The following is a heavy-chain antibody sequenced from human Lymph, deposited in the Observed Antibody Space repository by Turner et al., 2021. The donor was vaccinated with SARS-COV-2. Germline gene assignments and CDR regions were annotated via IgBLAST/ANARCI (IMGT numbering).Heavy chain of an antibody. Sequence: EVQLVESGGGLVQPGRSLRLSCAASGFTFDEYVMHWVRQAPGKGLELFSVISWNSGSIGYADSVKGRFTISRDNAKNSLYLQMNSLRAEDTALYYCAKGRRFGMDVWGQGTTVTVSS. J-gene: IGHJ6*02. CDR3: AKGRRFGMDV. CDR2: ISWNSGSI. V-gene: IGHV3-9*01. CDR1: GFTFDEYV.